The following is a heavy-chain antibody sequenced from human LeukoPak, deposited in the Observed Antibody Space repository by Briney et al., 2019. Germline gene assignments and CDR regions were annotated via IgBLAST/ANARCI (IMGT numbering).Heavy chain of an antibody. CDR3: ARYLGYCSGGSYLQWAFDI. J-gene: IGHJ3*02. V-gene: IGHV4-61*02. D-gene: IGHD2-15*01. Sequence: PSQTLSLTCSVSGGSINSGNYYWSWIRQPAGKGLEWIGRMYTSGSTNYNPSLKSRVSISVDTSKNQFSLKLTSVTAADTAVYYCARYLGYCSGGSYLQWAFDIWGQGTMVTVSS. CDR2: MYTSGST. CDR1: GGSINSGNYY.